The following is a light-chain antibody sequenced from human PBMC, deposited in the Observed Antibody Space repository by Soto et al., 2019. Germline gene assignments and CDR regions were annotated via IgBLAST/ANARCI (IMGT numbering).Light chain of an antibody. Sequence: TQSPGTVSLSTGERPTLPSMASQSGSSSYLAWYQQKPGQAPRLLIYGASSRATGIPDRFSGSGSGTEFTLTISSLEPDDFGTYYCQQSYKMPSFGQGTRLEIK. CDR2: GAS. CDR3: QQSYKMPS. J-gene: IGKJ5*01. CDR1: QSGSSSY. V-gene: IGKV3-20*01.